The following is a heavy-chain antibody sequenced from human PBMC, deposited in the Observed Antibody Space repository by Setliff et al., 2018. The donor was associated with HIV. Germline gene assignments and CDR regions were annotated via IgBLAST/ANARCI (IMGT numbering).Heavy chain of an antibody. CDR2: IIPIFATP. CDR1: GEPFSSYA. Sequence: GEPFSSYAINWVRQAPGQGLEWMGVIIPIFATPNYAQTFQGRLTITADQSTTTAYMKLSGLTSKDTAVYFCAHMATQWDGFDIWGQGTMVTVSS. V-gene: IGHV1-69*01. J-gene: IGHJ3*02. D-gene: IGHD2-8*01. CDR3: AHMATQWDGFDI.